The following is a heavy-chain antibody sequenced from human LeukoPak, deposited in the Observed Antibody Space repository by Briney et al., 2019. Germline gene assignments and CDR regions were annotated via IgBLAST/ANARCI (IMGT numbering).Heavy chain of an antibody. J-gene: IGHJ4*02. CDR3: ARAVSSSWYVY. CDR2: IYYSGST. V-gene: IGHV4-59*01. CDR1: GGSISSYY. D-gene: IGHD6-13*01. Sequence: SETLSLTCTVSGGSISSYYWSWIRQPPGKGLEWIGYIYYSGSTNYNPSLKSRVTIPVDTSKNQFSLKLSSVTAADTAVYYCARAVSSSWYVYWGQGTLVTVSS.